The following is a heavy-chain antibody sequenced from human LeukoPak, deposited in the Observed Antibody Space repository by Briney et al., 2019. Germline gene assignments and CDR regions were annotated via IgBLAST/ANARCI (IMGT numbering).Heavy chain of an antibody. J-gene: IGHJ4*02. CDR2: IYHSGAT. D-gene: IGHD3-10*01. Sequence: SETLSLTCAVSGGSISSNNWWSWVRQSPEKGLEWIGEIYHSGATNYNPSLKIRVTVLVDKSKSQFSLNLRSLTAADTAVYYCARRSGGFDFWGQGTLVTVSS. CDR1: GGSISSNNW. V-gene: IGHV4-4*02. CDR3: ARRSGGFDF.